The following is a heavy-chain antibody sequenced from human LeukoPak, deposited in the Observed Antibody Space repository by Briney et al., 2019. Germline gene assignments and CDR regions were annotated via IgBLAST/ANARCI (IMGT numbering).Heavy chain of an antibody. J-gene: IGHJ5*02. Sequence: PSETLSLTCTVSGGPISSYYWSWIRQPPGKGLEWIGYIYYSGSTNYNPSLKSRVTISVDTSKNQFSLKLSSVTAADTAVYYCARVENWFDPWGQGTLVTVSS. V-gene: IGHV4-59*01. D-gene: IGHD1-1*01. CDR2: IYYSGST. CDR3: ARVENWFDP. CDR1: GGPISSYY.